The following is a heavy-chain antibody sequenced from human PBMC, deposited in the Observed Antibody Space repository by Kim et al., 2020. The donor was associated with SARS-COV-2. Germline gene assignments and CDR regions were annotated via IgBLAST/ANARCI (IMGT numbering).Heavy chain of an antibody. Sequence: FTISRDNSKNTLYLQMNSLRAEDTAVYYCAKSPYDFWSGYWGALGWFDPWGQGTLVTVSS. CDR3: AKSPYDFWSGYWGALGWFDP. V-gene: IGHV3-23*01. J-gene: IGHJ5*02. D-gene: IGHD3-3*01.